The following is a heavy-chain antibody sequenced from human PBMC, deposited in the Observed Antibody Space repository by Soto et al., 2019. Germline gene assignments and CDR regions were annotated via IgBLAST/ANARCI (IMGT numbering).Heavy chain of an antibody. V-gene: IGHV3-23*01. CDR3: AKDSSSWYY. CDR1: GFTFSSNG. Sequence: GGSLRLSCAASGFTFSSNGMPWVRQAPGKGLEWVSDISVSCGSTYYADSVKGRFTISRDNSKNTLYLQMNSLIAEDTAVYYCAKDSSSWYYWGQGTLVTVSS. J-gene: IGHJ4*02. D-gene: IGHD6-13*01. CDR2: ISVSCGST.